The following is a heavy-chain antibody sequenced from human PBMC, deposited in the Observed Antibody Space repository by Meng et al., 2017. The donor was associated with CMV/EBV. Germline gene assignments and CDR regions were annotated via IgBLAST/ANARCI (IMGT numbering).Heavy chain of an antibody. J-gene: IGHJ4*02. D-gene: IGHD2-21*01. CDR1: GGSISSYY. CDR3: ARGSYYRYVIDY. V-gene: IGHV4-4*07. Sequence: QVPPQGSGPGLVKPSGSLSLTCPVSGGSISSYYWSWIRQPTGKGLEWIGRIYTSGSTNYNPSLKSRVTMSVDTSKNQFSLKLSSVTAADTAVYYCARGSYYRYVIDYWGQGTLVTVSS. CDR2: IYTSGST.